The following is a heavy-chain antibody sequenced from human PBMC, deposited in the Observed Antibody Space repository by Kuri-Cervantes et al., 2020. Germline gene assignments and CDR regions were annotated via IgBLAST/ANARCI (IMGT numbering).Heavy chain of an antibody. J-gene: IGHJ6*03. D-gene: IGHD3-10*01. CDR2: ISYDGSNK. V-gene: IGHV3-30*03. CDR3: ARDGGSGSLDYYYYMDV. Sequence: GESLKISCAASGFTFSSYGMHWVRQAPSKGLEWVAVISYDGSNKYYADSVKGRFTISRDNAKNSLYLQMNSLRAEDTAVYYCARDGGSGSLDYYYYMDVWGKGTTVTVSS. CDR1: GFTFSSYG.